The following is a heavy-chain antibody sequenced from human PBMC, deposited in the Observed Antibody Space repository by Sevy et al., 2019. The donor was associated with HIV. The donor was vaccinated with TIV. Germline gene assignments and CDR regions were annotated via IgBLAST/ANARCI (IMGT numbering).Heavy chain of an antibody. CDR3: ARGGSGNSYYYYYMDV. Sequence: SETLSLTCTVSGGSISSYYWSWIRQPPGKGLEWIGYIYYSGSTNYNPSLKSRVTISVDTSKNQFSLKLGSVTAADTAVYYCARGGSGNSYYYYYMDVWGKGTTVTVSS. D-gene: IGHD4-4*01. J-gene: IGHJ6*03. V-gene: IGHV4-59*01. CDR2: IYYSGST. CDR1: GGSISSYY.